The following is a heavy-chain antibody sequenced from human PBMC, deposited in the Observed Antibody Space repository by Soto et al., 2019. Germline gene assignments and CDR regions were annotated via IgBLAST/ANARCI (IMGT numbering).Heavy chain of an antibody. CDR1: GFTFSDYY. V-gene: IGHV3-11*03. CDR3: ATVLRGHHGNDGY. J-gene: IGHJ4*02. CDR2: ISWNGDT. D-gene: IGHD5-12*01. Sequence: QVQLLESGGGLVKPGGSLRLSCAASGFTFSDYYMSWIRQAPGKGLEYVSYISWNGDTNYADSVRGRFIISRDDAKNSLSLQMNFLRAEDTAIYYCATVLRGHHGNDGYWGQGTLVTVSS.